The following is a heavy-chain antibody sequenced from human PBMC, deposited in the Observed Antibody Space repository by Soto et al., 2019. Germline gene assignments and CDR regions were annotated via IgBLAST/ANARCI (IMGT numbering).Heavy chain of an antibody. Sequence: QVQLVQSGAEVKKPGSSVNVSCKASGGTFSSYAISWVRQAPGQGLEWMGGIIPIFGTANYAQKFQGRVTITADESTSTAYMELSSLRSEDTAVYYCARDRVVVAAASSTWFDPWGQGTQVTVSS. V-gene: IGHV1-69*12. CDR3: ARDRVVVAAASSTWFDP. D-gene: IGHD2-15*01. CDR1: GGTFSSYA. CDR2: IIPIFGTA. J-gene: IGHJ5*02.